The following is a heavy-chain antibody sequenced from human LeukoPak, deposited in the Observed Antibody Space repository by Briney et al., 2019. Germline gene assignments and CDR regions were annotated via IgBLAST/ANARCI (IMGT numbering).Heavy chain of an antibody. CDR3: ARGPATPESAAFDI. V-gene: IGHV4-61*02. Sequence: PSETLSLTCTVSGGSVSSGSYYWSWIRQPAGKGLEWIGRIYTSGTPNYNPSLESRLTISLDTSKNQFSLKLTSVTAADTAVYYCARGPATPESAAFDIWGQGTMVTVSS. CDR1: GGSVSSGSYY. D-gene: IGHD1-14*01. J-gene: IGHJ3*02. CDR2: IYTSGTP.